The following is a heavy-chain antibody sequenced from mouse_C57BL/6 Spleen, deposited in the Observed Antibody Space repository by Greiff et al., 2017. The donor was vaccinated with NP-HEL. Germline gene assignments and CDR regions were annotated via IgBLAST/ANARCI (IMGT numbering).Heavy chain of an antibody. Sequence: QVQLQQPGAELVKPGASVKVSCKASGYTFTSYWMHWVKQRPGQGLEWIGRIHPSDSDTNYNQKFKGKATLTVDKSSGTAYMQLSSLTSEDSAVYYCAIEVYPTGGFDVWGTGTTVTVSS. CDR3: AIEVYPTGGFDV. CDR2: IHPSDSDT. CDR1: GYTFTSYW. D-gene: IGHD1-1*02. J-gene: IGHJ1*03. V-gene: IGHV1-74*01.